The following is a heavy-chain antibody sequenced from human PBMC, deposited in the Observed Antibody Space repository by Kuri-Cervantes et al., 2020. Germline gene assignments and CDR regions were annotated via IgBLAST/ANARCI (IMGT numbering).Heavy chain of an antibody. CDR3: ARGGGTVGGVIARGWYYFDY. CDR1: GFTFSSYS. CDR2: ISSSSSYI. V-gene: IGHV3-21*01. D-gene: IGHD3-16*02. Sequence: GESLKISCAASGFTFSSYSMNWVRQAPGKGLEWVSSISSSSSYIYYADSVKGRFTISRDNAKNSLYLQMNSLRAEDTAVYYRARGGGTVGGVIARGWYYFDYWGQGTLVTVSS. J-gene: IGHJ4*02.